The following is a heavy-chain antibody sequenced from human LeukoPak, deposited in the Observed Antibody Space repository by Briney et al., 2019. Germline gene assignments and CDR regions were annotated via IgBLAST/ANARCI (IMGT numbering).Heavy chain of an antibody. J-gene: IGHJ4*02. CDR2: IKSKSDGGTI. CDR1: GFPFSNAW. CDR3: TRYKYGSYYGSYYFDH. D-gene: IGHD3-10*01. V-gene: IGHV3-15*01. Sequence: GGSLRLSCAAAGFPFSNAWMSWVRPAPGKGLEWVGRIKSKSDGGTIDYAAPVKGRFTISRDDSKNTVYLQLNSLKTEDTGMYYCTRYKYGSYYGSYYFDHWGQGTLVTVSS.